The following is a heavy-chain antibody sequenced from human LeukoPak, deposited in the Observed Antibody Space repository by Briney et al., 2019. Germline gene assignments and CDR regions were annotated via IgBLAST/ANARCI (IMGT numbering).Heavy chain of an antibody. V-gene: IGHV4-59*01. J-gene: IGHJ4*02. Sequence: SETLSLTCSVSGGSISSYYWSWIRQPPGKGLGWIGYIYYSGSTNYNPSLKSRVTISVDTSKNQFSLKLSSVTAADTAVYYCAGQYCSGGSCQLDYWGQGTLVTVSS. CDR3: AGQYCSGGSCQLDY. CDR2: IYYSGST. CDR1: GGSISSYY. D-gene: IGHD2-15*01.